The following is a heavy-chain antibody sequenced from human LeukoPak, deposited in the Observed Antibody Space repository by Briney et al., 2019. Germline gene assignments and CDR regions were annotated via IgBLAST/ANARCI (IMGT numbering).Heavy chain of an antibody. D-gene: IGHD3-16*02. CDR2: INPNSGGT. Sequence: GASVKVSCKASGYTVTGYYMHWVRQAPGQGLEWMGRINPNSGGTNYAQKFQGRVTMTRDTSISTAYMELSRLRSDDTAVYYCARGGTYDYVWGSYRNDIAPEAFDIWGQGTMVTVSS. CDR3: ARGGTYDYVWGSYRNDIAPEAFDI. V-gene: IGHV1-2*06. J-gene: IGHJ3*02. CDR1: GYTVTGYY.